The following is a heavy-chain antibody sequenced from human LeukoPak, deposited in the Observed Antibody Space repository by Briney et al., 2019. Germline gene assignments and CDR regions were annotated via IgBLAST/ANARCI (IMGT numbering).Heavy chain of an antibody. J-gene: IGHJ4*02. V-gene: IGHV3-7*01. D-gene: IGHD1-1*01. CDR1: GFTFNGAW. Sequence: FTSSASGFTFNGAWLHWVRQAPGKGLEWVANLDPSGSQKRYVDSVKGRITISKDNPGTSLSLEMNSLRAEDTAIYYCAIWTSGNFWGQGTLVTVSS. CDR3: AIWTSGNF. CDR2: LDPSGSQK.